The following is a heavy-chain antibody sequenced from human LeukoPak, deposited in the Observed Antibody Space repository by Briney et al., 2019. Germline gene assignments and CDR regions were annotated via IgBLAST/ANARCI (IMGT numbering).Heavy chain of an antibody. J-gene: IGHJ5*02. CDR2: INAANGNT. V-gene: IGHV1-3*01. CDR3: AREGMWDCSSSTCYRWFDP. D-gene: IGHD2-2*02. CDR1: GYTFNNHY. Sequence: GASVKVSCKASGYTFNNHYMYWVRQAPGQGLEWMGWINAANGNTKYSQNFQGRVTITRDTSATTAYMELSGLRSEDTAVYYCAREGMWDCSSSTCYRWFDPWGQGTLVTVSS.